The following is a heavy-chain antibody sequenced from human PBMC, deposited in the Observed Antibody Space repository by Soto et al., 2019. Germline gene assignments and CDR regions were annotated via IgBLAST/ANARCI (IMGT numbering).Heavy chain of an antibody. CDR3: ARGVPYSPPGY. J-gene: IGHJ4*02. Sequence: SETLSLTCTISVGSISVYYWSCIRHSPRQGLEWIGYVYDNGRPYYSPSLKSRVTISADTSKNQISLKLTSATAADTAVYYCARGVPYSPPGYGGRGTLVTVSS. D-gene: IGHD1-26*01. CDR1: VGSISVYY. V-gene: IGHV4-59*01. CDR2: VYDNGRP.